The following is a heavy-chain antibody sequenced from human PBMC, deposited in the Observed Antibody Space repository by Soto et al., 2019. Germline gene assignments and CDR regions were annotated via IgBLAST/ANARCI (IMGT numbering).Heavy chain of an antibody. Sequence: SETLSLTCAVYGGSSSGWYWTWIRQSPVKGLEWIGEISSGITNYNPSLKSRVTISADTSKNQFSLKLSSVTAADTAVYYCARGPYSRAVGATNPSHWGQGTPATVSS. CDR2: ISSGIT. CDR1: GGSSSGWY. D-gene: IGHD1-26*01. CDR3: ARGPYSRAVGATNPSH. J-gene: IGHJ4*02. V-gene: IGHV4-34*01.